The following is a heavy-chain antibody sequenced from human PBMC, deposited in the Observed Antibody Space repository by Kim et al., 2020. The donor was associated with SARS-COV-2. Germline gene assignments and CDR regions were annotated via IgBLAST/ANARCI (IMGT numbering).Heavy chain of an antibody. J-gene: IGHJ6*02. CDR3: AREDPGWFIVATIRTKGYGMDV. CDR1: GYTFTSYA. CDR2: INAGNGNT. D-gene: IGHD5-12*01. Sequence: ASVKVSCKASGYTFTSYAMHWVRQAPGQRLEWMGWINAGNGNTKYSQKFQGRVTITRDTSASTAYMELSSLRSEDTAVYYCAREDPGWFIVATIRTKGYGMDVWGQGTTVTVSS. V-gene: IGHV1-3*01.